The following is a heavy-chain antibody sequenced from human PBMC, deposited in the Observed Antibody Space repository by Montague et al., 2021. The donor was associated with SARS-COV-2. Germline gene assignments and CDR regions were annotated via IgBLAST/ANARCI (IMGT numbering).Heavy chain of an antibody. D-gene: IGHD3-3*01. CDR2: IYTSGST. J-gene: IGHJ6*02. V-gene: IGHV4-61*02. CDR1: GGSISSGSYY. Sequence: TLSLTCTVSGGSISSGSYYWSWIRQPAGKGLEWIGRIYTSGSTNYNPSLKSRVTISVDTSKNQFSLKLSSVTAADTAVYYCARIRCITIFGVVITPYYYGMDVWGQGTTVTVSS. CDR3: ARIRCITIFGVVITPYYYGMDV.